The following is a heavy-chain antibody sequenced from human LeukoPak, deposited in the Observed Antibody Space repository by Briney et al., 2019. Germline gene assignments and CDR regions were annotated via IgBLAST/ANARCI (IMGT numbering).Heavy chain of an antibody. V-gene: IGHV4-34*01. CDR1: GGPFSGYY. CDR2: INHSGST. Sequence: SETLSLTCAVYGGPFSGYYWSWIRQPPGKGLEWIGEINHSGSTNYNPSLKSRVTISVDTSKNQFSLKLSSVTAADTAVYYCARAGKVVPAAIAFDNWFDPWGQGTLVTVSS. CDR3: ARAGKVVPAAIAFDNWFDP. J-gene: IGHJ5*02. D-gene: IGHD2-2*02.